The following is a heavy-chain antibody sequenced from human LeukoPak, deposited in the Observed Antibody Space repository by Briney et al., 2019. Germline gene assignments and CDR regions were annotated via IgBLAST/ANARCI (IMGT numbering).Heavy chain of an antibody. CDR2: IYHSGST. Sequence: PSETLSLTCTVSGYSISSGYYWGWIRPPPGKGLEWIGSIYHSGSTYYNPSLKSRVTISVDTSKNQFSLKLSSVTAADTAVYYCATVSNSGDILTALEGDYWGQGTLVTVSS. CDR1: GYSISSGYY. J-gene: IGHJ4*02. V-gene: IGHV4-38-2*02. CDR3: ATVSNSGDILTALEGDY. D-gene: IGHD3-9*01.